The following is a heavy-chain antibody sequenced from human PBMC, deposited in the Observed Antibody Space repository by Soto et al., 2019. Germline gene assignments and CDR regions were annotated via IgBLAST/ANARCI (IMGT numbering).Heavy chain of an antibody. D-gene: IGHD3-10*01. CDR2: IKQDGSEK. J-gene: IGHJ6*03. V-gene: IGHV3-7*01. CDR1: GFAFSSYW. CDR3: ARDEVVLLWFGEPSDYYMDV. Sequence: GGSLRLSCAASGFAFSSYWMSWVRQAPGKGLEWVANIKQDGSEKYYVDSVKGRFTISRDNAKNSLYLQMNSLRAEDTAVYYCARDEVVLLWFGEPSDYYMDVWGKGTTVTVSS.